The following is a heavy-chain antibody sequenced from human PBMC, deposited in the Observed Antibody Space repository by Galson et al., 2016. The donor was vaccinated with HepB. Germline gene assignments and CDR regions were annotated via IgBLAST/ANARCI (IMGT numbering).Heavy chain of an antibody. D-gene: IGHD6-25*01. J-gene: IGHJ4*02. V-gene: IGHV3-11*01. CDR1: GFTFSDSY. Sequence: ALRLSCAASGFTFSDSYMSWVRQAPGKGLEWVSHISSSGSTIYYADSVKGRFTVSRDNDKNSLNLQMNSLRVEDTAVYYWAREADTWGQGTLVTVSS. CDR3: AREADT. CDR2: ISSSGSTI.